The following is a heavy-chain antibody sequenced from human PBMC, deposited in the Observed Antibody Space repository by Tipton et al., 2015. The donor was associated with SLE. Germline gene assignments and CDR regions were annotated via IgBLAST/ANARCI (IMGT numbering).Heavy chain of an antibody. V-gene: IGHV4-61*05. CDR2: VYYSGTT. J-gene: IGHJ4*02. Sequence: LRLSCKVSGATINTSRYYWGWIRQPPGKGLEWIGYVYYSGTTNYNPSLKSRVTISVDTSKNQFSLKLNSVTAADTAVYYCAKTSIAAADYWGQGTLVTVSS. D-gene: IGHD6-13*01. CDR3: AKTSIAAADY. CDR1: GATINTSRYY.